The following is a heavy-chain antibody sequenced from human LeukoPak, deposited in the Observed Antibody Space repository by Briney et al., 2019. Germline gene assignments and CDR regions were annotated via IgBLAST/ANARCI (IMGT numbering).Heavy chain of an antibody. J-gene: IGHJ5*01. CDR3: ARDRRGSSSWYDS. CDR2: INPNSGGT. CDR1: GYTFTGYY. Sequence: ASVKVSCKASGYTFTGYYIHWVRQAPGQGLEWMGWINPNSGGTNSAQKFQGRVTMTRDTSISTAYMELNRLKSDDTAVYYCARDRRGSSSWYDSWGQGTLVTVSS. V-gene: IGHV1-2*02. D-gene: IGHD1-26*01.